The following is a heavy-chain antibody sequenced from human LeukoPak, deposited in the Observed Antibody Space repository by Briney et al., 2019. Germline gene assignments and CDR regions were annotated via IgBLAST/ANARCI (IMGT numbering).Heavy chain of an antibody. J-gene: IGHJ6*03. D-gene: IGHD3-9*01. CDR1: GFTFSSYT. CDR3: AKVPFDWISSTNYYYYMDV. V-gene: IGHV3-23*01. CDR2: ISGTSGST. Sequence: GGXLRLSCAASGFTFSSYTMNWVRQAPGKGLEWVSSISGTSGSTSYADSVQGRFTISRDNSKNTLYLQMNSLRAEDTAVYYCAKVPFDWISSTNYYYYMDVWGKGTTVTVSS.